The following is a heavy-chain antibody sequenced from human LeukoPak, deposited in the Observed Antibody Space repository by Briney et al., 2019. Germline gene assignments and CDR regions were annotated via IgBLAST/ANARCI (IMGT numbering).Heavy chain of an antibody. Sequence: GASVKVSCKASGYTFTSYYMHWVRQAPGQGLEGMGIINPSGGSTSYAQKFQGRVTMTRDMSTSTAYMELSRLRSDDTAVYYCARDLGRPFWSGFIMSPYWGQGTLVTVSS. CDR1: GYTFTSYY. J-gene: IGHJ4*02. V-gene: IGHV1-46*01. D-gene: IGHD3-3*01. CDR2: INPSGGST. CDR3: ARDLGRPFWSGFIMSPY.